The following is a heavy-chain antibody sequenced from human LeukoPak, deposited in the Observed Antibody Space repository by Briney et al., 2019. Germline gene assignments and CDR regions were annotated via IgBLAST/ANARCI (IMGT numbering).Heavy chain of an antibody. CDR3: ARDRRGIGSDQRDFDY. CDR2: IFHSGIT. V-gene: IGHV4-38-2*02. J-gene: IGHJ4*02. Sequence: PSETLSLTCTVSGYSISSGYYWGWIRQPPGKGLEWIGSIFHSGITYYNPSLKSPVTISVDTSKNQFSLKLTSVTAADTAVYYCARDRRGIGSDQRDFDYWGQGTLVTVSS. CDR1: GYSISSGYY. D-gene: IGHD3-3*01.